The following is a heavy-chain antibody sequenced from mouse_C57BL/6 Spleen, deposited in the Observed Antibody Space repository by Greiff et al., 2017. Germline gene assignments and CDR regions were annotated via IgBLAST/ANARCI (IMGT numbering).Heavy chain of an antibody. CDR2: IDPSDSET. V-gene: IGHV1-52*01. CDR1: GYTFTSYW. CDR3: ARGDGYYEFAY. Sequence: QVQLQQPGAELVRPGSSVTLSCKASGYTFTSYWMHWVKQRPIQGLEWIGNIDPSDSETHYNQKFKDKATLTVDKSSSTAYMQLSSLTSEDSAVYYCARGDGYYEFAYWGQGTLVTVSA. D-gene: IGHD2-3*01. J-gene: IGHJ3*01.